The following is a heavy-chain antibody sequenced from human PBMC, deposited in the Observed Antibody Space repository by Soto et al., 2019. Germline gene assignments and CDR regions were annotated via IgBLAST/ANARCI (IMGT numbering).Heavy chain of an antibody. CDR3: ATPSSGWWDGAFDI. CDR1: GYTFTSYA. J-gene: IGHJ3*02. Sequence: ASVKVSCKASGYTFTSYAMHWVRQAPGQRLEWMGWINAGNGNTKYSQKFQGRVTITRDTSASTAYMELSSLRSEDTAVYYCATPSSGWWDGAFDIWGQGTMVTVSS. CDR2: INAGNGNT. D-gene: IGHD6-19*01. V-gene: IGHV1-3*01.